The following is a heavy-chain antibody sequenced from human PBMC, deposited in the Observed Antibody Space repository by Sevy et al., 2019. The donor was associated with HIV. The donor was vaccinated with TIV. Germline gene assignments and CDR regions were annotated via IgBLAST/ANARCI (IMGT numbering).Heavy chain of an antibody. V-gene: IGHV3-21*01. J-gene: IGHJ6*03. Sequence: GGSLRLSCAASGFTFSSYSMNWVRQAPGKGLEWVSSISSSSSYIYYADSVKGRFTISRDNAKNSLYLQMNSLRAEDTAVYYCARERKVATYYYDYYMDVWGKGTTVTVSS. CDR2: ISSSSSYI. CDR3: ARERKVATYYYDYYMDV. D-gene: IGHD5-12*01. CDR1: GFTFSSYS.